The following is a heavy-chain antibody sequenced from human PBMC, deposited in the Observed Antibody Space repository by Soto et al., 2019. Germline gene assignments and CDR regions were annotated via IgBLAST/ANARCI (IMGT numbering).Heavy chain of an antibody. D-gene: IGHD5-18*01. V-gene: IGHV4-59*01. CDR1: GGSISSYY. Sequence: SETLSLTCTVYGGSISSYYWSWIRQPPGKGLEWSGYIYYSGNTNYNPSLKSRVTISVDTSKNQCSLKLSSVTAADTSLYYCASHHPSEYSYSYRYFDLWGRGTLVTVSS. CDR3: ASHHPSEYSYSYRYFDL. CDR2: IYYSGNT. J-gene: IGHJ2*01.